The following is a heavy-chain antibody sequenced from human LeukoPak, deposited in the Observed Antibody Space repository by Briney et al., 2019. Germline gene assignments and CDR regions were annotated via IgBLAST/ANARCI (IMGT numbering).Heavy chain of an antibody. V-gene: IGHV4-4*07. J-gene: IGHJ6*03. D-gene: IGHD3-9*01. CDR2: IYTSGST. CDR3: AREENDILTGYYIIHYYMDV. Sequence: SETLSLTCTISGGSISSYYWIWIRQPAGKGLEWIGRIYTSGSTNYNPSLKSRVTMSVDTSKNQFSLKLSSVTAADTAVYYCAREENDILTGYYIIHYYMDVWGKGTTVTVSS. CDR1: GGSISSYY.